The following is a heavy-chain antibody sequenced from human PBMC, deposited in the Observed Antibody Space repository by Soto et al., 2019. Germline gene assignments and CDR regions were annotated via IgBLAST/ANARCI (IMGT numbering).Heavy chain of an antibody. D-gene: IGHD3-3*01. J-gene: IGHJ6*02. CDR3: AKEVVLRFLEWLPRSHSYGMDV. CDR1: GFTFSSYA. CDR2: IWYDGSNK. Sequence: PGGSLRLSCAASGFTFSSYAMHWVRQAPGKGLEWVAVIWYDGSNKYYADSVKGRFTISRDNSKNTLYLQMNSLRAEDTAVYYCAKEVVLRFLEWLPRSHSYGMDVWGQGTTVTVSS. V-gene: IGHV3-30*02.